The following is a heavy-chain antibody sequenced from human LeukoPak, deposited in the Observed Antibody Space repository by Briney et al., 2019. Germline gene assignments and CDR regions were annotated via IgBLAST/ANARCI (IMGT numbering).Heavy chain of an antibody. CDR2: IYHSGST. CDR3: ARRSIAAAGTGFDY. J-gene: IGHJ4*02. CDR1: GGSISSGGYS. D-gene: IGHD6-13*01. Sequence: SETLSLTCAVSGGSISSGGYSWSWIRQLPGKGLEWIGYIYHSGSTYYNPSLKSRVTISVDRSKNQFSLKLSSVTAADTAVYYCARRSIAAAGTGFDYWGQGTLVTVSS. V-gene: IGHV4-30-2*01.